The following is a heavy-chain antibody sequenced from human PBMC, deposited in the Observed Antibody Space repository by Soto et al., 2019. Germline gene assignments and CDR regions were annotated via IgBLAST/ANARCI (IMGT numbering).Heavy chain of an antibody. CDR2: IYPGDSDT. J-gene: IGHJ6*03. D-gene: IGHD1-1*01. V-gene: IGHV5-51*01. Sequence: PGESLKISCKGSGYSFTSYSIYWVRQMPGKGLEWMGIIYPGDSDTRYSPSFQGQVTISADKSISTAYLQWSSLKASDTAMYYCARHGSNWNYYYYYMDVWGKGTTVTVSS. CDR1: GYSFTSYS. CDR3: ARHGSNWNYYYYYMDV.